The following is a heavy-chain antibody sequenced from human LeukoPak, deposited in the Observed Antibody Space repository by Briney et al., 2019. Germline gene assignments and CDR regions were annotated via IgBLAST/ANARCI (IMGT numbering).Heavy chain of an antibody. Sequence: SETLSLTCTVSGGSISSYYWSWIRQPAGKGLEWIGRIYTSGSTNYNPSLKSRVTMSVDTSKNQFSLKLSSVTAADTAVYYCARGLTGSSWHPHPNYGMDVWGQGTTVTVSS. V-gene: IGHV4-4*07. CDR3: ARGLTGSSWHPHPNYGMDV. D-gene: IGHD6-13*01. CDR1: GGSISSYY. J-gene: IGHJ6*02. CDR2: IYTSGST.